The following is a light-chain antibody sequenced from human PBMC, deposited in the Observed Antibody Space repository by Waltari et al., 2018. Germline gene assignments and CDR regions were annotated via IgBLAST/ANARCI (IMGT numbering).Light chain of an antibody. V-gene: IGKV1-5*01. CDR1: QRIGTR. Sequence: DIQMTQSPSTLSASGGDMVTMSCRASQRIGTRVAWYQHKPGKAPKLLIYHASILERGVASRFIGSGSGTEFTLTISSLQPDDFATYYCQQYDTYTYTFGQGTKLEI. CDR2: HAS. J-gene: IGKJ2*01. CDR3: QQYDTYTYT.